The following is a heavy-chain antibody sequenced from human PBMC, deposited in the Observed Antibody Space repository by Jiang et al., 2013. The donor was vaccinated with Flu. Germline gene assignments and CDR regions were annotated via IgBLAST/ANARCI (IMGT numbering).Heavy chain of an antibody. Sequence: SGAEVKKPGSSVKVSCKASGGTFSSYAISWVRQAPGQGLEWMGGIIPIFGTANYAQKFQGRVTITADESTSTAYMELSSLRSEDTAVYYCAREVDIVATMESPDWYYYGMNVWGQGTTVTVSS. CDR3: AREVDIVATMESPDWYYYGMNV. J-gene: IGHJ6*02. CDR2: IIPIFGTA. V-gene: IGHV1-69*01. D-gene: IGHD5-12*01. CDR1: GGTFSSYA.